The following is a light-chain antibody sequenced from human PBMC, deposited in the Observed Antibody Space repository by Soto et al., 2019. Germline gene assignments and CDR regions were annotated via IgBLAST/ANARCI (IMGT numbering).Light chain of an antibody. CDR3: HQYNFWPT. CDR1: QSVSTN. J-gene: IGKJ1*01. Sequence: EIVRTQSPATLSVSPGERATLSCRASQSVSTNLAWYQQKPGQSPRLLIYGTSTRATDIPARFSGSGSGTEFTLTISSLQSEDSAVYYCHQYNFWPTFGQGTKVDIK. CDR2: GTS. V-gene: IGKV3-15*01.